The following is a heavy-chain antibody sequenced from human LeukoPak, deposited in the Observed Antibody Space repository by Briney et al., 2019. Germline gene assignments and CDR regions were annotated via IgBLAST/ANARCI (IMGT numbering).Heavy chain of an antibody. Sequence: AGGSLRLSCSASGFTFSSYTMHWVRQAPGKGLEDVSAISPNGGSTYYGDSVKGRFTISRDNSKKTLYLQMSSLRAEDTAVYYCVKTVAVAGNFDYWGQGTLVTVS. CDR1: GFTFSSYT. CDR2: ISPNGGST. V-gene: IGHV3-64D*09. CDR3: VKTVAVAGNFDY. D-gene: IGHD6-13*01. J-gene: IGHJ4*02.